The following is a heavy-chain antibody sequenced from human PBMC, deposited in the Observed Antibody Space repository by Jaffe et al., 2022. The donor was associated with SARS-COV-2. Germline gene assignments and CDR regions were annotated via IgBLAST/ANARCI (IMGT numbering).Heavy chain of an antibody. V-gene: IGHV3-30-3*01. CDR3: ASCSSAICYYYYGMDV. CDR2: ISYDGSNK. Sequence: QVQLVESGGGVVQPGRSLRLSCAASGFTFSSYAMHWVRQAPGKGLEWVAVISYDGSNKYYADSVKGRFTISRDNSKNTLYLQMNSLRAEDTAVYYCASCSSAICYYYYGMDVWGQGTTVTVSS. D-gene: IGHD6-6*01. J-gene: IGHJ6*02. CDR1: GFTFSSYA.